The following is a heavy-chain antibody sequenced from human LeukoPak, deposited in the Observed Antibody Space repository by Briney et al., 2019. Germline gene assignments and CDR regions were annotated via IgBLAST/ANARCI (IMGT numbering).Heavy chain of an antibody. Sequence: PGGSLRLSCAASGFTFSSYSMNWVRQAPGKGLEWVSSISSSSSYIYYADSVKGRFTISRDNAKNSLYLQMNSLRAEDTAVYYCARVDHVLRFLEWSPGSLDIWGQGTMVTVSS. CDR1: GFTFSSYS. CDR2: ISSSSSYI. V-gene: IGHV3-21*01. D-gene: IGHD3-3*01. J-gene: IGHJ3*02. CDR3: ARVDHVLRFLEWSPGSLDI.